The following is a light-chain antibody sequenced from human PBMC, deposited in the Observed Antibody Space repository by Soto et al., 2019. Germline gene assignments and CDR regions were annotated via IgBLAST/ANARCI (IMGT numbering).Light chain of an antibody. J-gene: IGKJ1*01. CDR1: QSISNW. Sequence: DIQMTQSPSTLSGSVGDRVTITCRASQSISNWLAWYQQKPGKAPKLLIYDASSLESGVPSRFSGGGSGTEFTLTISSLQPDDFATYYCQQYNSYSWTFGQGTKVDIK. CDR3: QQYNSYSWT. CDR2: DAS. V-gene: IGKV1-5*01.